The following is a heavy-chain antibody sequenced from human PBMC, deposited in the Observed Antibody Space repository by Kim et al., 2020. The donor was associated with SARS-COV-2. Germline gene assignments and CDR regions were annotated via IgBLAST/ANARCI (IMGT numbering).Heavy chain of an antibody. CDR1: GFAFSTYT. V-gene: IGHV3-23*01. J-gene: IGHJ4*02. Sequence: GGSLRLSCAASGFAFSTYTMTWVRQAPRKGLEWVSAISASDGTTFYAESVRGRFTISRDDSKNTLHLQMSSLRVEDTAVYYCAKGGWLDDWGPGTLVTVTA. D-gene: IGHD2-15*01. CDR3: AKGGWLDD. CDR2: ISASDGTT.